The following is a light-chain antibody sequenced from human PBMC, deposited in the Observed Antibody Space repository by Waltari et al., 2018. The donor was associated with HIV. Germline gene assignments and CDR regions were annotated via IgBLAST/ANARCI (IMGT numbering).Light chain of an antibody. CDR1: QNIYKY. J-gene: IGKJ1*01. CDR3: QQGYNTPPWT. V-gene: IGKV1-39*01. CDR2: TTS. Sequence: DIQMTQSPSSLSASIGDRVTITCRASQNIYKYLNWYQQKAGKAPKLLIYTTSNLQSGFPSRFSGSGSGTEFTLTISSLQPEDLATYYCQQGYNTPPWTFAPGTKVEVK.